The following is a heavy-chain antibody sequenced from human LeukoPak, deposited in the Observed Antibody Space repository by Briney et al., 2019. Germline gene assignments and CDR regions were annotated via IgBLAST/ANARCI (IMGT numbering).Heavy chain of an antibody. V-gene: IGHV4-39*01. Sequence: SETLSLTCTVSGGPISSSSYYWGWIRQPPGKGLEWIGSIYYSGSTYYNPSLKSRVTISVDTSKNQFSLKLSSVTAADTAVYYCARHLGYCSGGSCYGGFDYWGQGTLVTVSS. CDR1: GGPISSSSYY. CDR2: IYYSGST. CDR3: ARHLGYCSGGSCYGGFDY. D-gene: IGHD2-15*01. J-gene: IGHJ4*02.